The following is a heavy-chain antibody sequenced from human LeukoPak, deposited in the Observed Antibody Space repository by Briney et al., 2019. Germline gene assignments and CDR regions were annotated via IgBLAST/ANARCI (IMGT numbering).Heavy chain of an antibody. Sequence: GGSLRLSCAASGFTFSSYSMNWVRQAPGKGLEWVSSISSSSSYIYYADSVKGRFTISRDNAKNSLYLQMNSLRAEDTAVYYCARGAYGDYVVDYWGQGTLVTVSS. J-gene: IGHJ4*02. V-gene: IGHV3-21*01. CDR3: ARGAYGDYVVDY. CDR1: GFTFSSYS. D-gene: IGHD4-17*01. CDR2: ISSSSSYI.